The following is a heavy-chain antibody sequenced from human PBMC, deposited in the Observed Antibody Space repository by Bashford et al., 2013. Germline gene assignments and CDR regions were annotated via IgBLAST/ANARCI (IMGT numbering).Heavy chain of an antibody. Sequence: SETLSLTCTVSGGSISSGGYYWSWIRQHPGKGLEWIGYIYYSGSTYYNPSLKSRVTISVDTSKNQFSLKLSSVTAADTAVYYCARAVGFGYGDYLNWFDPWGQGTLVTVSS. CDR2: IYYSGST. CDR1: GGSISSGGYY. D-gene: IGHD4-17*01. CDR3: ARAVGFGYGDYLNWFDP. V-gene: IGHV4-31*03. J-gene: IGHJ5*02.